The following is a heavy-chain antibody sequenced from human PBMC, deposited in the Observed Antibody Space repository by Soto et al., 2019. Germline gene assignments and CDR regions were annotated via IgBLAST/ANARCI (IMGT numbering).Heavy chain of an antibody. V-gene: IGHV4-31*03. D-gene: IGHD3-10*01. CDR2: IYYSGST. J-gene: IGHJ4*02. CDR1: GGSISSGGYY. Sequence: SETLSLTCTVSGGSISSGGYYWSWIRQHPGKGLEWIGYIYYSGSTYYNPSLKSRVTISVDTSKNQFSLKLSSVTAADTAVYYCARAGITMVRGVAHPPRYFDYWGQGTLVTVSS. CDR3: ARAGITMVRGVAHPPRYFDY.